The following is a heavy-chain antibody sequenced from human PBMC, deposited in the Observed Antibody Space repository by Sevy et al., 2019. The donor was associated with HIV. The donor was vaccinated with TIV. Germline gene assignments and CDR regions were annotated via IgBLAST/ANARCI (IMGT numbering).Heavy chain of an antibody. V-gene: IGHV3-7*01. Sequence: GGSLRLPCAASEFTFSNFWMSWVRQAPGKGLEWVATIKQDGSEKYYVDSVRGRFTISRDNAKNSLFLQLNSLRAEDTAVYYCARDQGLFLRFYFDSWGQGALVTVSS. CDR3: ARDQGLFLRFYFDS. CDR2: IKQDGSEK. J-gene: IGHJ4*02. CDR1: EFTFSNFW.